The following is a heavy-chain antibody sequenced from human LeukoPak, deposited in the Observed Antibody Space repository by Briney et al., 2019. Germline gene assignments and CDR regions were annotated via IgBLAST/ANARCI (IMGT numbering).Heavy chain of an antibody. V-gene: IGHV4-34*01. CDR2: INHSGST. Sequence: SSETLSLTCAVYGGSFSGYYWRWIRQPPGKGLEWVGDINHSGSTNYNPSIKSRVTIARDTSMNQFSLKLGSVTAADTAVYYCARAGDHCSSTSCYAGWFDYWGQGTLVTVSS. CDR1: GGSFSGYY. D-gene: IGHD2-2*01. J-gene: IGHJ4*02. CDR3: ARAGDHCSSTSCYAGWFDY.